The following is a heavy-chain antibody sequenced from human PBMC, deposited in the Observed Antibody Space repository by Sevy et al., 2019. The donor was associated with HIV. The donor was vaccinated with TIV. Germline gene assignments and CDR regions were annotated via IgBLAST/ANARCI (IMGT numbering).Heavy chain of an antibody. CDR3: ARWDV. Sequence: GGSLRLSCAASGFTFSSYWMNWVRQAPGKGLEWVANIKEDGSDKYYVDSGKGRLALCRDKAQDSLYLEMNSLRAEDTAVYYCARWDVWGKGTTVTVSS. CDR2: IKEDGSDK. CDR1: GFTFSSYW. J-gene: IGHJ6*04. V-gene: IGHV3-7*01.